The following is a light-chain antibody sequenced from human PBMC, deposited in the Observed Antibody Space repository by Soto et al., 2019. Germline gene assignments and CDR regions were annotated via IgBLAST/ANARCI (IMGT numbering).Light chain of an antibody. V-gene: IGKV1-12*01. CDR3: QQAKDFPFP. J-gene: IGKJ3*01. CDR2: VAS. CDR1: QDISNW. Sequence: DIQMTQSPSSVFASVVDRVTLTCRASQDISNWLAWYQQKPGKAPKLLIYVASSLQSGVPSRFSGSGSGTDLTLTISSLQPEDFATYYCQQAKDFPFPFGHGTKVDI.